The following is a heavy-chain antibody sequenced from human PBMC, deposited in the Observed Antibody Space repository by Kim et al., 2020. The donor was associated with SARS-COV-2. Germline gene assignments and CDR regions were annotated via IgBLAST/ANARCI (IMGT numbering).Heavy chain of an antibody. CDR3: VKGLGVPAAIWGYFDY. D-gene: IGHD2-2*01. J-gene: IGHJ4*02. V-gene: IGHV3-64D*06. Sequence: VKGRFTISRDNSKTTLYLQMSSLRAEDTAVYYCVKGLGVPAAIWGYFDYWGQGTLVTVSS.